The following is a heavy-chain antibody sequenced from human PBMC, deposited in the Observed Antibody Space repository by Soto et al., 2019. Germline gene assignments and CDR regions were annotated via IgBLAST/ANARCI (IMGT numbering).Heavy chain of an antibody. J-gene: IGHJ4*02. CDR1: GASINNYH. Sequence: SETLSLTCTVSGASINNYHWTWIRQPPGKGLEWIAYIYYTGITNFNPSLKSRVTISMDTSKNQFSLKLRSVTAAHTAVYFCATCRGLGVVSPYFDYWGQGIMVTVSS. D-gene: IGHD3-10*01. V-gene: IGHV4-59*08. CDR3: ATCRGLGVVSPYFDY. CDR2: IYYTGIT.